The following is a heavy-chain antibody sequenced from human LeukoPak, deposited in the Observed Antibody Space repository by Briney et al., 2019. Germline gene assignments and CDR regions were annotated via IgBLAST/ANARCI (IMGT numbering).Heavy chain of an antibody. J-gene: IGHJ4*02. CDR2: IYYSGST. V-gene: IGHV4-39*01. CDR1: GGSISSSYYY. CDR3: ARHEDRNWYFDH. Sequence: SETLSLTCTVSGGSISSSYYYWGWIRQPPGKGLEWIGTIYYSGSTYYNPSLKSRVTISVDTSKNQFSLKLSSVTAPDTAVYYCARHEDRNWYFDHWGQGTLVTVSS. D-gene: IGHD1-1*01.